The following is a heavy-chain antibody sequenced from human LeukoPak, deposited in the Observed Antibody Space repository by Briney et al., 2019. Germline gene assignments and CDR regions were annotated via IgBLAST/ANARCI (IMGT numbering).Heavy chain of an antibody. CDR2: IYYSGST. D-gene: IGHD2-15*01. CDR3: ARGSGGSFPSWFDP. J-gene: IGHJ5*02. Sequence: SETLSLTCTVSGGSISSGDYYWSWIRQPPGKGLEWIVYIYYSGSTYYNPSLKSRFTISVDTSKNQFSLKLSSVTAADTAVYYCARGSGGSFPSWFDPWGQGTLVTVSS. V-gene: IGHV4-30-4*01. CDR1: GGSISSGDYY.